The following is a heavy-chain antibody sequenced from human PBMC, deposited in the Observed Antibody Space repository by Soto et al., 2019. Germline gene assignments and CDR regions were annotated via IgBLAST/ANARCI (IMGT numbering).Heavy chain of an antibody. CDR1: GGTFSSYA. J-gene: IGHJ4*02. Sequence: QVQLVQSGAEVKKPGSSVKVSCKASGGTFSSYAISWVRQAPGQGLEWMGGIIPIFGTANDAQKFQGRVTITADESTSTAYMELSSLRSEDTAVYYCARDARDYYGSGSYYDYWGQGTLVTVSS. V-gene: IGHV1-69*01. CDR2: IIPIFGTA. D-gene: IGHD3-10*01. CDR3: ARDARDYYGSGSYYDY.